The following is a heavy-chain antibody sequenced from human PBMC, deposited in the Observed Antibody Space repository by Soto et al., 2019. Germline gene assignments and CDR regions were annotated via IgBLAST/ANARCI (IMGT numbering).Heavy chain of an antibody. Sequence: QAQLQESGPGLVKPSETLSLTCAVFSGSIDTSDWWNWVPQSPGRGLEWIGEISHSGDTRYNPSFKGRVTISVDKSKNQFSLKVKSVTAADTAVYYCARDTMTPSGQWYFDLWGRGTLVTVSS. D-gene: IGHD1-26*01. J-gene: IGHJ2*01. CDR3: ARDTMTPSGQWYFDL. V-gene: IGHV4-4*02. CDR2: ISHSGDT. CDR1: SGSIDTSDW.